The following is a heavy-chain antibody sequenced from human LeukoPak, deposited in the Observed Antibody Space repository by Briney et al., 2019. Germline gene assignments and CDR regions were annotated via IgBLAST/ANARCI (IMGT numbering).Heavy chain of an antibody. CDR2: IYYSGST. CDR1: GGSISSGGYY. CDR3: ASVYTSSWYRGPINY. V-gene: IGHV4-31*03. J-gene: IGHJ4*02. Sequence: TLSLTCTVSGGSISSGGYYWSWIRQHPGKGLEWIGYIYYSGSTYYNPSLKSRVTISVDTSKNQFSLKLSSVTAADTAVYYCASVYTSSWYRGPINYWGQGTLVTVSS. D-gene: IGHD6-13*01.